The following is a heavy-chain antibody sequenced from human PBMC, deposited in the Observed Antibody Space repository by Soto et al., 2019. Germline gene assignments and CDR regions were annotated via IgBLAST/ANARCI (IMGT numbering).Heavy chain of an antibody. D-gene: IGHD3-3*01. CDR3: AREGYDFWSGYNTGWFDP. CDR1: GGSISSSY. J-gene: IGHJ5*02. V-gene: IGHV4-59*01. CDR2: IYYSGST. Sequence: SETLSLTCTVSGGSISSSYCRWIRQPPGKGLEWIGYIYYSGSTNYNPSLKSRVTISVDTPKNQCSLKLSSVTAADTAVYYCAREGYDFWSGYNTGWFDPWGQGTLGTVS.